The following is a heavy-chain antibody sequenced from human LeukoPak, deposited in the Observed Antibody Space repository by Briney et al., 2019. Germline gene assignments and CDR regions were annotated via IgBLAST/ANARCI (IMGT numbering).Heavy chain of an antibody. CDR2: MYYSGRT. CDR1: GDSISSYY. D-gene: IGHD2-2*02. J-gene: IGHJ5*02. Sequence: SETLSLTCTVSGDSISSYYWSWIRQPPGKGLEWIGDMYYSGRTTYHPSLKSRITISVDTSKKQFSLKLTSVTAADTAVYYCARIEPADIRGWFDPWGQGILVTVSS. V-gene: IGHV4-59*08. CDR3: ARIEPADIRGWFDP.